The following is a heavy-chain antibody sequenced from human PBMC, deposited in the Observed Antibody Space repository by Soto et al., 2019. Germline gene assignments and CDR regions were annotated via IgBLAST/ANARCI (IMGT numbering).Heavy chain of an antibody. D-gene: IGHD3-10*01. J-gene: IGHJ4*02. V-gene: IGHV3-30*18. CDR1: GFTFSSYG. CDR2: ISYDGSNK. CDR3: ANDEAGGGFDY. Sequence: QVQLVESGGGVVQPGRSLRLSCAASGFTFSSYGMHWVRQAPGKGLEWVAVISYDGSNKYYADSVKGRFTISRDNSKKTLYVKMTSVSAGETVVDSSANDEAGGGFDYWGQETLVPVPS.